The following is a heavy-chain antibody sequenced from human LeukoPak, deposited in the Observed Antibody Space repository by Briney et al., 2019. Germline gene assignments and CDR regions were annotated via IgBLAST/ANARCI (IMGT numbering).Heavy chain of an antibody. CDR1: GGTFSSYA. CDR3: ARHDYLGYLFDY. V-gene: IGHV1-69*13. Sequence: SVTVSCKASGGTFSSYAISWVRQAPGQGLEWMGGIIPIVGTANYAQKFQGRVTITADESTSTAYMELSSLRSEDTAVYYCARHDYLGYLFDYWGQGTLVTVSS. CDR2: IIPIVGTA. D-gene: IGHD2/OR15-2a*01. J-gene: IGHJ4*02.